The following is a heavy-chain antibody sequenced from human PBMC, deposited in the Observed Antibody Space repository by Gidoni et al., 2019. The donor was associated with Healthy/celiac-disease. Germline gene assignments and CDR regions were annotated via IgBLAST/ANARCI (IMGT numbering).Heavy chain of an antibody. J-gene: IGHJ4*02. CDR1: GFTFSSYS. D-gene: IGHD2-21*02. CDR3: ARDRDCGGDCYYDY. CDR2: ISSSSSYI. Sequence: EVQLVESGGGLVKPGGSLRLSWAASGFTFSSYSMNWVRQAPGKGLEWVSSISSSSSYIYYADSVKGRFTISRDNAKNSLYLQMNSLRAEDTAVYYCARDRDCGGDCYYDYWGQGTLVTVSS. V-gene: IGHV3-21*01.